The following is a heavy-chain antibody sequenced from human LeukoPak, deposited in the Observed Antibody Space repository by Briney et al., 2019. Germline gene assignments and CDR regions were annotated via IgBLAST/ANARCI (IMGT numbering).Heavy chain of an antibody. V-gene: IGHV3-20*04. CDR2: IDWSGRST. Sequence: GGSLRLSCAASGFTFDDYGMSWVRQAPGKGLEWVSGIDWSGRSTGYADSVKGRFTISRDNAKNSLYLQMNSLGAEDTALYYCARGRGCSSLSCSPDYWGQGTLVTVSS. J-gene: IGHJ4*02. CDR1: GFTFDDYG. D-gene: IGHD2-2*01. CDR3: ARGRGCSSLSCSPDY.